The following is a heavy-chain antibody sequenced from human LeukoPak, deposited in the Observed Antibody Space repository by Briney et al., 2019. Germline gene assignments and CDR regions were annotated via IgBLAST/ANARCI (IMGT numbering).Heavy chain of an antibody. V-gene: IGHV1-2*02. D-gene: IGHD5-24*01. Sequence: ASVKVSCKASGGTFSTYAISWVRQAPGQGLEWMGWINPNSGGPNYAQKFLGRVTVTRDTSVSTAYMELGRLKSDDTAVYFCATEGDGYNYGYFDYWGQGTLVTVSS. CDR2: INPNSGGP. CDR1: GGTFSTYA. J-gene: IGHJ4*02. CDR3: ATEGDGYNYGYFDY.